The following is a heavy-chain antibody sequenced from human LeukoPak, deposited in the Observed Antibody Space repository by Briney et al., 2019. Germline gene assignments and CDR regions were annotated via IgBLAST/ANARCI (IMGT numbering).Heavy chain of an antibody. CDR3: ARDMSGAVGNYYYYMDV. J-gene: IGHJ6*03. CDR2: INPSGGST. CDR1: GYTFTSYY. Sequence: ASVKVSCKASGYTFTSYYMHWVRQAPGQGLEWMGIINPSGGSTSYAQKSQGRVTMTRDTSTSTVYMELSSLRSEDTAVYYCARDMSGAVGNYYYYMDVWGKGTTVTVSS. D-gene: IGHD3-10*01. V-gene: IGHV1-46*01.